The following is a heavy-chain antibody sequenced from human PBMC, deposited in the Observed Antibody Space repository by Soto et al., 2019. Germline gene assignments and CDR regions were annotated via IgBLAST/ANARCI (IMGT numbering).Heavy chain of an antibody. J-gene: IGHJ5*02. D-gene: IGHD6-6*01. CDR1: CGSVTSGDYY. CDR3: ARGSFSSSSSWFDP. V-gene: IGHV4-31*03. Sequence: PSETLSLTCTVSCGSVTSGDYYWSWIRQPPGKGLEWIGYIYYSGSTYYNPSLQPRVTISVDTSKNQFSLKLSSVTAADTAMYYCARGSFSSSSSWFDPWGQGTLVTVSS. CDR2: IYYSGST.